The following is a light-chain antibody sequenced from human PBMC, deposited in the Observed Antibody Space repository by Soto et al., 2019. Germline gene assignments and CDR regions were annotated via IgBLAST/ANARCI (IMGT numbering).Light chain of an antibody. Sequence: DIQLTQWPPTLYASVGDSVTINCRASQSISNRLSWYQQKPGKAPKVLIDDASSLQSGVPSRFSGSGSGTDFTLTISSLQHDDFATYYYQQTNSYRTFGQGTKVDIK. V-gene: IGKV1-5*01. J-gene: IGKJ1*01. CDR1: QSISNR. CDR3: QQTNSYRT. CDR2: DAS.